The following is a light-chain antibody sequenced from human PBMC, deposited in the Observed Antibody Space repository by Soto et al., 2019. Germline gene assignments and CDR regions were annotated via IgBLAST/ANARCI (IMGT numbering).Light chain of an antibody. Sequence: QSALTQPASVSGSPGQSITISCTGTSSDTAGYNYVSWYQQHPGKAPKLMIYEVSNRPSGVSNRFSGSQSGNTASLTISGLQAEDEANYYCAAWDDSLNGYVFGTGTKVTVL. CDR3: AAWDDSLNGYV. CDR2: EVS. CDR1: SSDTAGYNY. V-gene: IGLV2-14*01. J-gene: IGLJ1*01.